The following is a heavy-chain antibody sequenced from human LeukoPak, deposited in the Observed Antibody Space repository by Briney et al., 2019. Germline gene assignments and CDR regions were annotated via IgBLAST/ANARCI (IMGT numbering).Heavy chain of an antibody. CDR2: IYTSGST. D-gene: IGHD4-17*01. CDR1: GGSISSYY. CDR3: ARATVTGFHFDY. J-gene: IGHJ4*02. V-gene: IGHV4-4*07. Sequence: SETLSLTCTASGGSISSYYWSWIRQPAGQGLEWIGRIYTSGSTNYNPSLKSRVTMSVDTSKNQFSLKLSAVTAADTAVYYCARATVTGFHFDYWGQGTLVTVSS.